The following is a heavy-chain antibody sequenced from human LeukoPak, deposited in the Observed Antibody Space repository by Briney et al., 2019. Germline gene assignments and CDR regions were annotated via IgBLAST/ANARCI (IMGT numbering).Heavy chain of an antibody. CDR1: GFIFSNYE. Sequence: PGGSLRLSCAGSGFIFSNYEMNWVRQAPGKGLEWVSYISSTGSDIYYADSVKGRFTITRDNAENSLYLQMNSLRAEDTAVYYCARPRVGYSWFDPWGQGTLVTVSS. V-gene: IGHV3-48*03. J-gene: IGHJ5*02. D-gene: IGHD5-12*01. CDR3: ARPRVGYSWFDP. CDR2: ISSTGSDI.